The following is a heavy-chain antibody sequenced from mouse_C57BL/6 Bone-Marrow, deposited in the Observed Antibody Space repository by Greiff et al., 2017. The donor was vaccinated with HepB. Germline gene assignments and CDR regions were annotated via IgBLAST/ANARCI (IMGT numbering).Heavy chain of an antibody. CDR3: TRMRGNYESFYAMDY. CDR2: IYPGNSDT. CDR1: GYTFTSYW. Sequence: VQLQQSGTVLARPGASVKMSCKTSGYTFTSYWMHWVKQRPGQGLEWIGAIYPGNSDTSYNQKFKGKAKLTAVTSASTAYLELSSLTNEDSAVYYCTRMRGNYESFYAMDYWGQGTSVTVSS. D-gene: IGHD2-1*01. J-gene: IGHJ4*01. V-gene: IGHV1-5*01.